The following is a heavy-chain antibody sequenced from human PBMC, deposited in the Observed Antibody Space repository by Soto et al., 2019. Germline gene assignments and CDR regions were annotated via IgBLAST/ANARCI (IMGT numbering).Heavy chain of an antibody. V-gene: IGHV4-59*01. CDR2: IYYSGST. D-gene: IGHD1-26*01. Sequence: ETLSLTCTVSAASFSKYYWSWIRQPPGKGLEWIGYIYYSGSTNYNPSLKSRVTISVDTSKNQFSLKLSSVTAADTAVYYCASGSLIYYYYGMDVWGQGTTVTVS. J-gene: IGHJ6*02. CDR3: ASGSLIYYYYGMDV. CDR1: AASFSKYY.